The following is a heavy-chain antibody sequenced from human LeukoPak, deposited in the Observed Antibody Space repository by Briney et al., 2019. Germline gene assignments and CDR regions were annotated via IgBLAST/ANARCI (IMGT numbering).Heavy chain of an antibody. V-gene: IGHV3-9*01. CDR3: AKGIGE. Sequence: SVKGRFTISRDNAKNSLYLQMNSLRAEDTALYYCAKGIGEWGQGTLVTVSS. J-gene: IGHJ4*02.